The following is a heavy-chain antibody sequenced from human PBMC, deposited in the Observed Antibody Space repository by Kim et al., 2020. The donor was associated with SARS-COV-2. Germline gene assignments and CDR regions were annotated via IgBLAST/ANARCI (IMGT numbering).Heavy chain of an antibody. Sequence: SETLSLTCAVYGGSFSGYYWSWIRQPPGKGLEWIGEINHSGSTNYNPSLKSRVTISVDTSKNQFSLKLSSVTAADTAVYYCARAGYSSGWYSGDWGQGTL. CDR3: ARAGYSSGWYSGD. CDR1: GGSFSGYY. V-gene: IGHV4-34*01. CDR2: INHSGST. D-gene: IGHD6-19*01. J-gene: IGHJ4*02.